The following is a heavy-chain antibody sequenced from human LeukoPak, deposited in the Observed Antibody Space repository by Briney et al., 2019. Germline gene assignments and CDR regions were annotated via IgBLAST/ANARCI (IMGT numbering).Heavy chain of an antibody. Sequence: GASVKVSCKASGGTFSSYAISWVRQAPGQGLEWMGRIIPILGIANYAQKFQGRVTITADKSTGTAYMELSSLRSEDTAVYYCARVGDSSDWGQGTLVTVSS. CDR3: ARVGDSSD. V-gene: IGHV1-69*04. CDR2: IIPILGIA. CDR1: GGTFSSYA. J-gene: IGHJ4*02. D-gene: IGHD6-19*01.